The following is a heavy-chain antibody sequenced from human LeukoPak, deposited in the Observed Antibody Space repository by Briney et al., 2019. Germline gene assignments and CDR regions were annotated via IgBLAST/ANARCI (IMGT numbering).Heavy chain of an antibody. D-gene: IGHD2-15*01. J-gene: IGHJ4*02. CDR3: ARLDKDSAGNSRRPFNY. CDR2: INHSGSS. CDR1: GGSFSSYY. Sequence: SETLSLTCAVYGGSFSSYYWSWIRQPPGKGLEWIGEINHSGSSNYNPSLKSRVTISGDTSKNQFFLRLTSVTAADTAVYYCARLDKDSAGNSRRPFNYWGRETLVTVSS. V-gene: IGHV4-34*01.